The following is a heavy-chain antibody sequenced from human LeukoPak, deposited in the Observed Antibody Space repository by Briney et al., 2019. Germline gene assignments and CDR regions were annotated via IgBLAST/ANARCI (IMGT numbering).Heavy chain of an antibody. D-gene: IGHD6-13*01. CDR2: IYTSGST. V-gene: IGHV4-4*07. J-gene: IGHJ4*02. CDR3: ARDVVAAPGTWDY. CDR1: GDSISNFY. Sequence: SSETLSLTCTVSGDSISNFYWSWIRQPAGKGLEWIGRIYTSGSTNYNPSLKSRVTMSVDTSKNQFSLKLSSVTAADTAVYYCARDVVAAPGTWDYWGQGTLVTVSS.